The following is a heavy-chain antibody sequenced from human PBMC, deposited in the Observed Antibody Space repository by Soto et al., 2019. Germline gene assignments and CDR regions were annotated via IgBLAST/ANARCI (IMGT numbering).Heavy chain of an antibody. D-gene: IGHD7-27*01. CDR3: TGDPRIPKLGT. V-gene: IGHV4-34*01. CDR2: INHSGST. Sequence: QVQLQQWGAGLLKPSETLSLTCAVYGGSFSGYYWSWIRQPPGKGLEWIGEINHSGSTNYNPSLKSRVTISVDTSKNQFSLKLSSVTAADTDVYYCTGDPRIPKLGTWGQGTLVTVSS. CDR1: GGSFSGYY. J-gene: IGHJ5*02.